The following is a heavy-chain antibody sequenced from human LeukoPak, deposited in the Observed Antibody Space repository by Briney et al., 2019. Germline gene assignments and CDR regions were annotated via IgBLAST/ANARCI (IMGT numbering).Heavy chain of an antibody. CDR1: GFTFISYG. J-gene: IGHJ4*02. V-gene: IGHV3-30*19. D-gene: IGHD5-12*01. CDR2: ISYDGSNK. Sequence: PGGSLRLSCAASGFTFISYGMHWVRQAPGKGLEWVAVISYDGSNKYYADSVKGRFTISRDNSKNTLYLQMNSLRAEDTAVYYCARDALSRVVATFRRVDYWGQGTLVTVSS. CDR3: ARDALSRVVATFRRVDY.